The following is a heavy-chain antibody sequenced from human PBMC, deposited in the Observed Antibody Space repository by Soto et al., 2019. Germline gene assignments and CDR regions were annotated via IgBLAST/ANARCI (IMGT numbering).Heavy chain of an antibody. CDR2: IDPSDSYT. CDR3: ARSESAIVDYYYGMDV. D-gene: IGHD2-21*02. CDR1: GYSFTSYW. J-gene: IGHJ6*02. V-gene: IGHV5-10-1*04. Sequence: PGESPKISCKGSGYSFTSYWFSWVRQMPGKGLEWMGRIDPSDSYTNYSPSFQGQVTISADKSISTAYLQWSSLKASDTAMYYCARSESAIVDYYYGMDVWGQGTTVTVSS.